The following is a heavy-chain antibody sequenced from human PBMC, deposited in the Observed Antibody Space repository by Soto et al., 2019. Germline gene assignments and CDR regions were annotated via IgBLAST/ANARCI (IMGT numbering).Heavy chain of an antibody. Sequence: EVQLVESGGVVVQPGGSLRLSCAASGFTFDDYTMHWVRQAPGKGLEWVSLISWDGGSTYYVDSVKGRFTISRDNSKNSLYLQMNSLRTEDTALYYCAKDSSGYYGYWGQGTLVTVSS. D-gene: IGHD3-22*01. V-gene: IGHV3-43*01. J-gene: IGHJ4*02. CDR1: GFTFDDYT. CDR3: AKDSSGYYGY. CDR2: ISWDGGST.